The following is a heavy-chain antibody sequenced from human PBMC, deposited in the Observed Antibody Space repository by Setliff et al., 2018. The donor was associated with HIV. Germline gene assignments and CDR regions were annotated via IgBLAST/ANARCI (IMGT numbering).Heavy chain of an antibody. Sequence: KTSETLSLTCAVSGYSLSSDYYWGWIRQPPGKGLEWIASIYHSGSTYYNPSLKSRVTIFVDSSTKRFSLRLTAVTAADTAVYYCASAWTDFGDKNDVFDIWGQGTMVTVSS. J-gene: IGHJ3*02. D-gene: IGHD4-17*01. CDR3: ASAWTDFGDKNDVFDI. V-gene: IGHV4-38-2*01. CDR2: IYHSGST. CDR1: GYSLSSDYY.